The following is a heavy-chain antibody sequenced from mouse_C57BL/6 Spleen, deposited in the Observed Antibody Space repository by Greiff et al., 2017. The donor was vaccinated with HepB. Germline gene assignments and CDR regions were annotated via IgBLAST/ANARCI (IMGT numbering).Heavy chain of an antibody. Sequence: QVQLQQPGAELVRPGSSVKLSCKASGYTFTSYWMHWVKQRPIQGLEWIGNIDPSDSETHYNQKFKDKATLTVDKSSSTAYMQLSSLTSEDPAVYYCARWDGGKGFAYWGQGTLVTVSA. J-gene: IGHJ3*01. CDR3: ARWDGGKGFAY. D-gene: IGHD4-1*01. CDR2: IDPSDSET. V-gene: IGHV1-52*01. CDR1: GYTFTSYW.